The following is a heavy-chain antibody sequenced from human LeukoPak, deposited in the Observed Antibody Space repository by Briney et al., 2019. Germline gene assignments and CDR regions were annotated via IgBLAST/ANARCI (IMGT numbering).Heavy chain of an antibody. Sequence: ASVKVSCKASGYTFTSYGISWVRQAPGQGLEWMGWISAYNGNTNYAQKLQGRVTMTTDTSTSTAYMELRSLRSDDTAVYYCARGPYYYDSSGYKQFDYWGQGTLDTVSS. V-gene: IGHV1-18*01. CDR2: ISAYNGNT. CDR3: ARGPYYYDSSGYKQFDY. D-gene: IGHD3-22*01. CDR1: GYTFTSYG. J-gene: IGHJ4*02.